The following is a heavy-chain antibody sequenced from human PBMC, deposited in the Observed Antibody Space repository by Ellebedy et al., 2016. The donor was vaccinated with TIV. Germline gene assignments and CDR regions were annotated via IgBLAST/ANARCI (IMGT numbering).Heavy chain of an antibody. J-gene: IGHJ4*02. CDR1: GFSFSSYY. CDR2: ISYDGSNK. Sequence: PGGSLRLSCAASGFSFSSYYMHWVRQAPGKGLEWVALISYDGSNKYYTDSVKGRFTISRDNSKNTLYLQMNSLRAEDTAVYYCARDSRARGSSSWYMNYWGQGTLVTVSS. D-gene: IGHD6-13*01. CDR3: ARDSRARGSSSWYMNY. V-gene: IGHV3-30*03.